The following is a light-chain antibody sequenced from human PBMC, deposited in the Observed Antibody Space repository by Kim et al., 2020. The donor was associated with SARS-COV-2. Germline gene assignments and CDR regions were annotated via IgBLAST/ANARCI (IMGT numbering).Light chain of an antibody. CDR2: RNN. Sequence: QSVLTQPPSVSGAPGQTVTISCTGSSSNIWAGYDVHWYQRLPGTAPKLLIYRNNNRPAGVPDRFSGSKSDTSASLAITGLQAEDEGDYYCQSYDSSLSGYVVVGGGTQLTVL. J-gene: IGLJ2*01. CDR1: SSNIWAGYD. CDR3: QSYDSSLSGYVV. V-gene: IGLV1-40*01.